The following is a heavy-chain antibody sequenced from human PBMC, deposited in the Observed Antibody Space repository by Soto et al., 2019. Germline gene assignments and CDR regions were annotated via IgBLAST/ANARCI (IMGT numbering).Heavy chain of an antibody. J-gene: IGHJ3*02. CDR1: GGSISSYY. D-gene: IGHD3-22*01. Sequence: SETLSLTCTVSGGSISSYYWSWIRQPPGKGLEWIGYIYYSGSTNYNPSLKSRVTISVDTSKNQFSLKLSSVTAADTAVYYCARRDYYDSKGGAFDIWGQGTMVTVS. V-gene: IGHV4-59*01. CDR3: ARRDYYDSKGGAFDI. CDR2: IYYSGST.